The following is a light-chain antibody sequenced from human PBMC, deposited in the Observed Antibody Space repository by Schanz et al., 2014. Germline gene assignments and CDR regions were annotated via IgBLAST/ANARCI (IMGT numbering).Light chain of an antibody. CDR2: AAS. CDR3: QKYNSAPRT. V-gene: IGKV1-27*01. J-gene: IGKJ3*01. Sequence: DIQMTQSPSSLSASVGDRVTISCRASQGISYYLAWYQQKPGKVPKLLIYAASTLQSGVASRFSGSGSGTDFTLTISSLQPEDVATYYCQKYNSAPRTFGPGTKVDIK. CDR1: QGISYY.